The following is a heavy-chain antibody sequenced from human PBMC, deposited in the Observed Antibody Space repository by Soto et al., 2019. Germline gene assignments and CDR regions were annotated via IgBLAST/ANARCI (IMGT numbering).Heavy chain of an antibody. CDR1: GDTFSNYA. V-gene: IGHV1-69*12. Sequence: QVQLVQSGAEVKKPGSSVKVACKVSGDTFSNYAINLVRQAPGQGLEWMGAIVTIFTLTNYAQKFQGRVTITADESTITDYMELSSLRSDDTATYYCAREESAAGTCREDASDIWGQGTMVTVSS. D-gene: IGHD6-13*01. CDR2: IVTIFTLT. CDR3: AREESAAGTCREDASDI. J-gene: IGHJ3*02.